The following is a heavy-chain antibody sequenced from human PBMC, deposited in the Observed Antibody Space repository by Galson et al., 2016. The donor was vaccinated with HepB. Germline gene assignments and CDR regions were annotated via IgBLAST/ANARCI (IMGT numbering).Heavy chain of an antibody. J-gene: IGHJ4*02. D-gene: IGHD5-18*01. CDR3: GKEGVTAMVAQ. Sequence: SLRLSCAASGFTFDDYAMHWMRQVPGKGLEWVAAISWNGGITGYADSVKGRFTISRDNAKNQLYLEMNSLRPEDTAFYYCGKEGVTAMVAQWGQGTLVTVSS. V-gene: IGHV3-9*01. CDR1: GFTFDDYA. CDR2: ISWNGGIT.